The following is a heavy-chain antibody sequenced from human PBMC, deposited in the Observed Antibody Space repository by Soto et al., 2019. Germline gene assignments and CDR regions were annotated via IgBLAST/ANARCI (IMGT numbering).Heavy chain of an antibody. V-gene: IGHV3-74*01. CDR2: INSDGSST. CDR3: ARDRRGYRSSWYPRGGMDV. D-gene: IGHD6-13*01. Sequence: TGGSLRLSCAASGFTFSSYWMHWVRQAPGKGLVWVSRINSDGSSTSYADSVKGRFTISRDNAKNTLYLQMNSLRAEDTAVYYCARDRRGYRSSWYPRGGMDVWGPGPTGPGSS. CDR1: GFTFSSYW. J-gene: IGHJ6*02.